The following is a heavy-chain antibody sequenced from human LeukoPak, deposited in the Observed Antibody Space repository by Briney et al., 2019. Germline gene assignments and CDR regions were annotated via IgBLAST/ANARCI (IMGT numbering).Heavy chain of an antibody. D-gene: IGHD3-16*01. CDR2: ISSSGNTR. V-gene: IGHV3-11*04. Sequence: GGSLRLSCAASGFTFSDDYMSWIRQAPGKGLEWVAYISSSGNTRYYADSVKGRFTISRDNAKNSLYLQMNSLRAEDTAVYYCAWGGMAAFDSWGQGTLVTVSS. CDR1: GFTFSDDY. J-gene: IGHJ4*02. CDR3: AWGGMAAFDS.